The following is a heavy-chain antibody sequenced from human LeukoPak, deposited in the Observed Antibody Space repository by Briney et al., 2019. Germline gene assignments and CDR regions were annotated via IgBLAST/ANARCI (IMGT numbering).Heavy chain of an antibody. J-gene: IGHJ4*02. Sequence: PSETLSLTCAVYGGSFSGYYWSWIRQPPGKGLEWIGEINHSGSTNYNPSLKSQVTISVDTSKNQFSLKLSSVTAADTAVYYCARVVGYYDILTGYTSSEYFDYWGQGTLVTVSS. CDR1: GGSFSGYY. CDR3: ARVVGYYDILTGYTSSEYFDY. D-gene: IGHD3-9*01. V-gene: IGHV4-34*01. CDR2: INHSGST.